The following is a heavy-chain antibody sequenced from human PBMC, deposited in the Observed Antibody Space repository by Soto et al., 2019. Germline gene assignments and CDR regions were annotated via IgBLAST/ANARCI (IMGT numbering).Heavy chain of an antibody. Sequence: QVTLKESGPVLVKPTETLTLTCTVSGFSLSNARMGVRWIRQPPGKALEWLAHLFSNDENSYSTSLKSRLTSSKDTAKSQGVLTMTNMDPVDTATYYCARIWGSGWWFDYWGQGTLVTVSS. CDR1: GFSLSNARMG. J-gene: IGHJ4*02. V-gene: IGHV2-26*01. D-gene: IGHD6-19*01. CDR3: ARIWGSGWWFDY. CDR2: LFSNDEN.